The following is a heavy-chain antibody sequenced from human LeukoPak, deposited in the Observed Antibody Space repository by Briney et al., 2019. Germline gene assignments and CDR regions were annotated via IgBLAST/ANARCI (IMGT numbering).Heavy chain of an antibody. V-gene: IGHV3-21*01. D-gene: IGHD6-6*01. CDR1: GFTLSSYS. CDR2: ISSSSSYI. Sequence: GGSLRLSCAASGFTLSSYSMNWLRQAPGKGLEWVSSISSSSSYIYYADSVKGRFTISRDNAKNSLYLQMNSLRADETAVYCAAKAFALAARSFDDWGKGTLVTVSS. CDR3: AKAFALAARSFDD. J-gene: IGHJ4*02.